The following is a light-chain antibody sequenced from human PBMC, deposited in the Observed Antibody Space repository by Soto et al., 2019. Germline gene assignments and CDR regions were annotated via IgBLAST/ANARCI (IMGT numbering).Light chain of an antibody. CDR3: QQYNSWPLT. Sequence: EIVMTPSPATLSVSPVERATLSCRASQSVSSYLAWYQQKPGQAPRLLIYDASNRATGIPTRISGSGSGTEFTLTISSLQSEDFAVYYCQQYNSWPLTFGGGTKVDIK. J-gene: IGKJ4*01. CDR2: DAS. V-gene: IGKV3D-15*01. CDR1: QSVSSY.